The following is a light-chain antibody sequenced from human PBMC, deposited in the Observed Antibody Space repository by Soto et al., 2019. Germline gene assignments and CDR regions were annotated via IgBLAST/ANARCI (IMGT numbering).Light chain of an antibody. CDR3: QQYETFSGT. J-gene: IGKJ1*01. CDR1: QSVSVW. Sequence: TKSASTLSAYMGATVTVTCRASQSVSVWLAWYQQKPGEAPKLLIYDASALPRGVPSRFSGSGSGTKFTLTIASLQPDDFATYYCQQYETFSGTFGPGTKVDI. V-gene: IGKV1-5*01. CDR2: DAS.